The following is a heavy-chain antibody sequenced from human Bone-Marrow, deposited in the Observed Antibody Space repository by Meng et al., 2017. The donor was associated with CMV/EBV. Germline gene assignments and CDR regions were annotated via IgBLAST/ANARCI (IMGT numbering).Heavy chain of an antibody. V-gene: IGHV1-2*02. D-gene: IGHD7-27*01. J-gene: IGHJ6*01. CDR2: INPNSGGT. CDR1: GYTFTGYY. CDR3: ARDQGTGDYYYGMDV. Sequence: ASVKVSCKASGYTFTGYYMHWVRQAPGQGLEWMGWINPNSGGTNYAQKFQGRVTMTRDTSISTAYMELSRLRSDDTAVYYCARDQGTGDYYYGMDVWGQGTTVTGYS.